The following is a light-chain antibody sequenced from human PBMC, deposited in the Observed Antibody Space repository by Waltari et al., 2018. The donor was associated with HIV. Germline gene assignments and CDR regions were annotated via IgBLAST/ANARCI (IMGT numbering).Light chain of an antibody. V-gene: IGKV1-33*01. CDR1: QGISNY. CDR3: QKYDDPALT. J-gene: IGKJ4*01. CDR2: DAT. Sequence: DIQMTQSPSSLSASVGDRVTITCQASQGISNYLNWYQQKPGKAPKLLIYDATLLYTGVPSRFSGTGSGTYFTLTIIRLQPEDVATYYCQKYDDPALTFGGGTKVQI.